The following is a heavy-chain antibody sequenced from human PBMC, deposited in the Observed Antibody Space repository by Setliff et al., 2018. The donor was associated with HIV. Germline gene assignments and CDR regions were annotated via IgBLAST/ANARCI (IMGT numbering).Heavy chain of an antibody. Sequence: GASVKVSCKASGYTFTNYAMQWVRQASGRGLEWMGWINAGNGSTKYSQKFQGRVTITRDTFASIAYMELSSLRSEDTAVYYCARPDSRWYARGRDPRYGLDVWGQGTTVTVSS. CDR3: ARPDSRWYARGRDPRYGLDV. CDR1: GYTFTNYA. J-gene: IGHJ6*02. D-gene: IGHD6-13*01. CDR2: INAGNGST. V-gene: IGHV1-3*01.